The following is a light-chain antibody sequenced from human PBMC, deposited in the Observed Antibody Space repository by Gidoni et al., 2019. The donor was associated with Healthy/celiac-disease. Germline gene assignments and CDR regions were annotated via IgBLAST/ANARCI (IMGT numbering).Light chain of an antibody. J-gene: IGKJ1*01. CDR3: QQYNNWPPWT. V-gene: IGKV3-15*01. Sequence: EIVMTQSPATLSVSPGERATLSCSASQSVRSNLAWYQQQPGQAPRLLIYGASTRATGIPARFSGSGSGTEFTLTISSLQSEDFAVYYCQQYNNWPPWTFGQGTKVEIK. CDR2: GAS. CDR1: QSVRSN.